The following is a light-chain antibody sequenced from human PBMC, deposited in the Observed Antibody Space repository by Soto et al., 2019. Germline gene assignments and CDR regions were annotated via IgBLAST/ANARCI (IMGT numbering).Light chain of an antibody. Sequence: EIVLTQSPATLSLSPGERATLSCRASQSVSRHLAWYQQKPGQAPRLLIYDASNRATGIPARFSGSGSGTDFTLTISSLEPEDFAVYYCQQRSNGYTFGQGTKLEIK. CDR1: QSVSRH. CDR2: DAS. V-gene: IGKV3-11*01. CDR3: QQRSNGYT. J-gene: IGKJ2*01.